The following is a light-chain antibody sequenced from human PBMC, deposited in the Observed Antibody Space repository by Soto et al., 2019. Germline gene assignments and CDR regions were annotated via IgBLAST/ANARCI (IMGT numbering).Light chain of an antibody. V-gene: IGKV1-5*01. J-gene: IGKJ1*01. CDR3: QQYNSYWT. CDR2: DAS. Sequence: DIQMTQSPSTLSASVGDRVTITCRASQRISTWLAWYQQKLGKAPRLLISDASSLQNGVPPRFSGSASGTEFTLTITSLQPDDSATYYCQQYNSYWTFGQGTKVDIK. CDR1: QRISTW.